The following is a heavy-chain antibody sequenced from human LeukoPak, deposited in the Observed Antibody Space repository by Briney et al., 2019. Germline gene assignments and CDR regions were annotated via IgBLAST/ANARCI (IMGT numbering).Heavy chain of an antibody. CDR2: ITGSGLST. V-gene: IGHV3-23*01. CDR3: AKGSSSVWPYYFDS. Sequence: PGGSLRLSCAASGLTFNSYAMSWVRQAPRRELEWVSAITGSGLSTYYTDSVKGRFTISRDNSKNTLSLQMNSLRAEDTAIYYCAKGSSSVWPYYFDSWGQGTLVTVSS. CDR1: GLTFNSYA. D-gene: IGHD6-19*01. J-gene: IGHJ4*02.